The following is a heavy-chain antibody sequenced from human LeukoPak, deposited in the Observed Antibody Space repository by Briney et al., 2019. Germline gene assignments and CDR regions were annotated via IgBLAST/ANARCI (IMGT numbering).Heavy chain of an antibody. CDR3: ARVGLPIAALISAFDI. Sequence: GRSLRLSCAASGFTFSSYGMHWVRQAPGKGLEWVAVIWYDGSNKYYADSVKGRFTISRDNSKNTLYLQMNSLRAEDTAVYYCARVGLPIAALISAFDIWGQGTMVTVSS. D-gene: IGHD6-6*01. CDR2: IWYDGSNK. V-gene: IGHV3-33*01. J-gene: IGHJ3*02. CDR1: GFTFSSYG.